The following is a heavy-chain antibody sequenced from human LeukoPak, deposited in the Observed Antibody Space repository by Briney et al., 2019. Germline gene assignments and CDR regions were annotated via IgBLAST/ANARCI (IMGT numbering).Heavy chain of an antibody. V-gene: IGHV3-23*01. CDR2: ISGSGGST. CDR1: GFTFSSYA. Sequence: GGSLSLSCAASGFTFSSYAMSWVRQAPGKGLEWVSAISGSGGSTYYADSVKGRVTISRDNSKNTLYLQMNGLRAEDTAVYYCAKVSAAAGTHFDYWGQGTLVTVSS. D-gene: IGHD6-13*01. J-gene: IGHJ4*02. CDR3: AKVSAAAGTHFDY.